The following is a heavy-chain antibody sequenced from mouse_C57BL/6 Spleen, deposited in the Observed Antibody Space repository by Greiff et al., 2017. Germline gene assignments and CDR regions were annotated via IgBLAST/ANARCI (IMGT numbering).Heavy chain of an antibody. Sequence: VQLKESGPELVKPGASVKISCKASGYSFTDYNMNWVKQSNGKSLEWIGVINPNYGTTSYNQKFKGKATLTVDQSSSTAYMQLNSLTSEDSAVYYCARSYYYGSPLYWYFDVWGTGTTVTVSS. CDR1: GYSFTDYN. CDR2: INPNYGTT. D-gene: IGHD1-1*01. J-gene: IGHJ1*03. CDR3: ARSYYYGSPLYWYFDV. V-gene: IGHV1-39*01.